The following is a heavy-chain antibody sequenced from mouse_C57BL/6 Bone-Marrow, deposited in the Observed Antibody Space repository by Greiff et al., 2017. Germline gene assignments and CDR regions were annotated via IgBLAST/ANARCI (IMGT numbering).Heavy chain of an antibody. CDR3: ARYELGYYFDY. CDR1: GYSITSDY. V-gene: IGHV3-8*01. Sequence: EVKLVESGPGLAKPSQTLSLTCSVTGYSITSDYWNWIRKFPGNKLEYMGYISYSGSTYYNPSLKSRISITRDTSTNQYYLRLNSVTTEDTASYYCARYELGYYFDYWGQGTTLTVSS. CDR2: ISYSGST. J-gene: IGHJ2*01. D-gene: IGHD4-1*01.